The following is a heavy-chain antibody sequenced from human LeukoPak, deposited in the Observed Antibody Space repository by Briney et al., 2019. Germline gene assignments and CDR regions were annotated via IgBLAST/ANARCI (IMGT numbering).Heavy chain of an antibody. Sequence: GGSLRLSCAASGFTFSTYGMHWVRQAPGKGLGWVAVISYDGSNEYYADSVKGRFTISRDNSKNTLYLQMSSLRAEDTAVYYCAKEFNRGLPDYWGQGTLVTVPS. D-gene: IGHD2-21*01. CDR2: ISYDGSNE. CDR3: AKEFNRGLPDY. J-gene: IGHJ4*02. CDR1: GFTFSTYG. V-gene: IGHV3-30*18.